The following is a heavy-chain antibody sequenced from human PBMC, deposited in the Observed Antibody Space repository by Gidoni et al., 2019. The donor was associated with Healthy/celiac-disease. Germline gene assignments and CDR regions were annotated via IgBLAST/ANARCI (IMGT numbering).Heavy chain of an antibody. CDR2: IYYRGST. D-gene: IGHD3-9*01. J-gene: IGHJ5*02. CDR1: GGSISSYY. CDR3: ARDSIDKGWFDP. V-gene: IGHV4-59*01. Sequence: QVQLQESGPGLVKPSETLSLTCTVSGGSISSYYWSWIRQPPGKGLEWIGYIYYRGSTNYNPSLKSRVTISVDTSKNQFSLKLSSVTAADTAVYYCARDSIDKGWFDPWGQGTLVTVSS.